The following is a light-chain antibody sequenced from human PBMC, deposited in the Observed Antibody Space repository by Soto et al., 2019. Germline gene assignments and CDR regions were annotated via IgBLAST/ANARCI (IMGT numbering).Light chain of an antibody. CDR3: QKYNSAART. CDR2: AAS. CDR1: QGISNY. J-gene: IGKJ1*01. V-gene: IGKV1-27*01. Sequence: DIQMTQSRSSLSASVGDRVTITCRASQGISNYLAWYQQKTGKVPKLLIYAASTLQSGVPSRFSGSGSGTDFTLTISSLQPEYVATYYCQKYNSAARTFGQGTKVEIK.